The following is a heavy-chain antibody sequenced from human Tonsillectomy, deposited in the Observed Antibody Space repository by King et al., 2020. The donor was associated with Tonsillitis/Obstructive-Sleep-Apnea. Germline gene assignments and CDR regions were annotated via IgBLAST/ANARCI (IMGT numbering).Heavy chain of an antibody. J-gene: IGHJ4*02. Sequence: HVQLQQWGAGLLKPSETLSLTCAVYGGSFSGYYWSWIRQPPGKGLEWIGEINHSGSTNYNPSLKSRVTILVDTSKNQFSRKLSSVTAADTAVYYCASSPDSDGLGSLDYWGQGTLVTVSS. V-gene: IGHV4-34*01. D-gene: IGHD3-10*01. CDR1: GGSFSGYY. CDR2: INHSGST. CDR3: ASSPDSDGLGSLDY.